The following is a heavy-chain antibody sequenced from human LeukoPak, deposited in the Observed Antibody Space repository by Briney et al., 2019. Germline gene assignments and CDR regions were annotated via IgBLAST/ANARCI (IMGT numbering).Heavy chain of an antibody. J-gene: IGHJ6*04. Sequence: GGSLRLSCAASGFTFSSYAMSWVRQAPGKGLEWVSGISGSGGSTYYADSVKGRFTISRDNAKDSLYLQMHSLRAVDAAVYYCAELGITMIGGVWGKGTTVTISS. CDR3: AELGITMIGGV. CDR1: GFTFSSYA. D-gene: IGHD3-10*02. CDR2: ISGSGGST. V-gene: IGHV3-23*01.